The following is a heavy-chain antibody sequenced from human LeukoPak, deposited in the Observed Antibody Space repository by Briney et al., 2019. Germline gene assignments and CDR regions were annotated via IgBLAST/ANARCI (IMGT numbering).Heavy chain of an antibody. V-gene: IGHV3-30*04. CDR1: GFTFSNYE. D-gene: IGHD3-22*01. CDR2: ISYDGSNK. Sequence: GGSLRLSCAASGFTFSNYEMNWVRQAPGKGLEWVAVISYDGSNKYYADSVKGRFTISRDNSKNTLYLQMNSLRAEDTAVYYCARDRQNYYDSSGYKYYYYGMDVWGQGTTVTVSS. J-gene: IGHJ6*02. CDR3: ARDRQNYYDSSGYKYYYYGMDV.